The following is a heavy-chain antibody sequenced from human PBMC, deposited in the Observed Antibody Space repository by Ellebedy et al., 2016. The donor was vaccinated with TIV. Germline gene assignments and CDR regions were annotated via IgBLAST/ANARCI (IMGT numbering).Heavy chain of an antibody. CDR1: GYTFTGYY. V-gene: IGHV1-2*04. CDR2: INPNSGGT. Sequence: AASVKVSCKASGYTFTGYYLHWVRQAPGQGLEWMGWINPNSGGTNYAQKFQGWLTMTRDTSISPAYMELSRLSSDDPAEYYCARDGVYSRKREEGMDGVDVWGQGTTVTVSS. CDR3: ARDGVYSRKREEGMDGVDV. D-gene: IGHD1-26*01. J-gene: IGHJ6*02.